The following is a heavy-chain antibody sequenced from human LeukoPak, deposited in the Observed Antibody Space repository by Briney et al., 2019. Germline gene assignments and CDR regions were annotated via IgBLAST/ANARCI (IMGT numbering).Heavy chain of an antibody. CDR2: IFSIFGTE. CDR1: GGTFSSYA. CDR3: ARAHNYYGSSGYRRGELVY. J-gene: IGHJ4*02. Sequence: SVKVSCMASGGTFSSYAISWLRQAPGQGLEWMGVIFSIFGTENYAQKFQGRATITPDESTSTAYVELISLRSEDTAVYYSARAHNYYGSSGYRRGELVYWGQGALVTVSS. V-gene: IGHV1-69*13. D-gene: IGHD3-22*01.